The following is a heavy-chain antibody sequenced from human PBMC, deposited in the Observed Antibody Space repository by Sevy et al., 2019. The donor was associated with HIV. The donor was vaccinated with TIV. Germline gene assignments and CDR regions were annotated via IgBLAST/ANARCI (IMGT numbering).Heavy chain of an antibody. Sequence: SETLSLTCAVSGYSISSGYYWGWIRQPPGKGLEWIGTIYYTGNTYYNPSLKSRVTISVDTSKNRFSLKLSSVTAADTAVYYCARQSWYTSGWFWFDPWGQGTLVTVSS. J-gene: IGHJ5*02. D-gene: IGHD6-19*01. CDR2: IYYTGNT. CDR1: GYSISSGYY. CDR3: ARQSWYTSGWFWFDP. V-gene: IGHV4-38-2*01.